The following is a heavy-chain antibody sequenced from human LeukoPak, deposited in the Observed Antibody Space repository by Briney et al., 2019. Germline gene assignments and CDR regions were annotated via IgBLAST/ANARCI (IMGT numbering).Heavy chain of an antibody. Sequence: PGGSLRLSCAASGYTFSSFVMCWVPPAPRGGGGYGSHIISDGDNSYYANSVKRRCTISRDNSENTLCLHMCSRRAGHMYVYYCARCIYSAWHAWDYWGQGTLVTVSS. CDR2: IISDGDNS. CDR3: ARCIYSAWHAWDY. D-gene: IGHD6-19*01. J-gene: IGHJ4*02. CDR1: GYTFSSFV. V-gene: IGHV3-64*01.